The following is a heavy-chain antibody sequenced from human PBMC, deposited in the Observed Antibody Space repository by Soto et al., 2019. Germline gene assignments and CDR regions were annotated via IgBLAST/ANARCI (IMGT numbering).Heavy chain of an antibody. D-gene: IGHD2-2*01. V-gene: IGHV1-3*01. CDR2: INAGNGNT. CDR3: ATAIADDAFDI. Sequence: GASVKVSCKASGYTFTSYAMHWVRQAPGQRLEWMGWINAGNGNTKYSQKSRGRVTITRDTSASTAYMELSSLRFEDTAVYFCATAIADDAFDIWGRGTMVTVSS. J-gene: IGHJ3*02. CDR1: GYTFTSYA.